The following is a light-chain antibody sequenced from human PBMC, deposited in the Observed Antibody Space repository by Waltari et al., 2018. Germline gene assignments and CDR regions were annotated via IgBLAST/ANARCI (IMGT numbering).Light chain of an antibody. V-gene: IGKV3-20*01. J-gene: IGKJ1*01. Sequence: EIVLTQSPGTLSLSPGERVTLSCRASQSISRYLAWYQQKPGQAPRLLIYAASSRATGIPDRFSGSGSGTDFSLTSSRLEPEDFAVYYCQNHERLPAMFGQGTKVEIK. CDR2: AAS. CDR1: QSISRY. CDR3: QNHERLPAM.